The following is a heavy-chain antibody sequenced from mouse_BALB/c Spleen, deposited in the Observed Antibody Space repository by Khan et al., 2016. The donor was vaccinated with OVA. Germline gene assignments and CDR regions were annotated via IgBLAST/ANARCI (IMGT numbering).Heavy chain of an antibody. CDR2: IWGDGTT. J-gene: IGHJ4*01. CDR3: ARAYYGNYREAMDY. D-gene: IGHD2-10*01. Sequence: QVQLKESGPGLVAPSQSLSITCTVSGFSLTGYGVNWVRQPPGKGLEWLGMIWGDGTTDYNSAANSRLNITKDKAKSPVFLKMNSRQTEYTARYYCARAYYGNYREAMDYWGQGTSVTVSA. V-gene: IGHV2-6-7*01. CDR1: GFSLTGYG.